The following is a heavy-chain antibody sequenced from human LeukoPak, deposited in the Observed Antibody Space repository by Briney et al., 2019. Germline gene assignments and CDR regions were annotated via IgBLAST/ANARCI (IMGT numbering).Heavy chain of an antibody. CDR2: ISSSGSTI. Sequence: GGSLRLSCAASGFTFSSYSMSWIRQAPGKGLEWVSYISSSGSTIYYADSVKGRFTISRDNAKNSLYLQMNSLRAEDTAVYYCARVNYYDFYFDYWGQRTLVTVSS. V-gene: IGHV3-48*04. D-gene: IGHD3-3*01. J-gene: IGHJ4*02. CDR3: ARVNYYDFYFDY. CDR1: GFTFSSYS.